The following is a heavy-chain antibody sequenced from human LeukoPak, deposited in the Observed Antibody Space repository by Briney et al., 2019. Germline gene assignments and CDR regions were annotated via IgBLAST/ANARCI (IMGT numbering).Heavy chain of an antibody. CDR1: GGSISSYY. CDR3: ARDSRGGNHYYYYYYMDV. J-gene: IGHJ6*03. V-gene: IGHV4-59*01. CDR2: IYYSGNT. Sequence: KPSETLSLTCTVSGGSISSYYWSWIRQPPGKGLEWIGYIYYSGNTNYNPSLKSRVTISVDTSKNQFSLKLSSVTAADTAVYYCARDSRGGNHYYYYYYMDVWGKGTTVTVSS. D-gene: IGHD4-23*01.